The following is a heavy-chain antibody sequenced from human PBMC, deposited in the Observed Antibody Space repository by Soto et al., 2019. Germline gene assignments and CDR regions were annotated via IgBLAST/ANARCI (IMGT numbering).Heavy chain of an antibody. Sequence: GASVKVSCKASGYTFTSYGISWVRQAPRQGLEWMGWISAYNGNTNYAQKLQGRVTMTTDTSTSTAYMELRSLRSDDTAVYYCARMITMVRGVSGYFDYWGQGTLVTVSS. CDR2: ISAYNGNT. J-gene: IGHJ4*02. D-gene: IGHD3-10*01. V-gene: IGHV1-18*01. CDR3: ARMITMVRGVSGYFDY. CDR1: GYTFTSYG.